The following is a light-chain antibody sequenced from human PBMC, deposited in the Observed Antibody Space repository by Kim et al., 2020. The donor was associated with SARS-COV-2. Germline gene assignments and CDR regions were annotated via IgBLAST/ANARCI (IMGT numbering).Light chain of an antibody. CDR3: GSYTSTNTRI. V-gene: IGLV2-14*03. J-gene: IGLJ1*01. CDR1: SSDVGGYDY. CDR2: AVS. Sequence: HSITISCTGTSSDVGGYDYVSWYQQYPGKAPQVIVYAVSRRPSGVSNRFSGSKSGSTASLTISGLRAEDEADYYCGSYTSTNTRIFGTGTKVTVL.